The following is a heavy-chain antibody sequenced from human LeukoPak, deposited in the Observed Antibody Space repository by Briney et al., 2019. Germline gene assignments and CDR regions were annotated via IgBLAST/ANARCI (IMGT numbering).Heavy chain of an antibody. CDR1: GFTFSSYA. CDR2: ISGSGGIT. CDR3: AKTTTGYSSGRYPGWPVDY. J-gene: IGHJ4*02. V-gene: IGHV3-23*01. Sequence: GGSLRLSCAASGFTFSSYAIYWVRQAPGKGLEWVSGISGSGGITYFADPVKGRFTISRDNSKNTVYLQMNSLRVEDTAVYYCAKTTTGYSSGRYPGWPVDYWGQGTLITVSS. D-gene: IGHD6-19*01.